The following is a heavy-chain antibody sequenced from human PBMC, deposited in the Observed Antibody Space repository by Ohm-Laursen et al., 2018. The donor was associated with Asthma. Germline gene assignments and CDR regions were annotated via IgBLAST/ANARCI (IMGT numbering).Heavy chain of an antibody. CDR2: ISTASSFI. CDR1: GYTFSRYS. V-gene: IGHV3-21*01. D-gene: IGHD1-26*01. J-gene: IGHJ1*01. Sequence: SLRLSCAASGYTFSRYSIHWVRQIPGKGLEWVASISTASSFIYYADSVRGRFTTSRDNARNLVFLQMDSLRAEDTALYYCARIGPEWELPGREYSLHHWGEGTLVPVSS. CDR3: ARIGPEWELPGREYSLHH.